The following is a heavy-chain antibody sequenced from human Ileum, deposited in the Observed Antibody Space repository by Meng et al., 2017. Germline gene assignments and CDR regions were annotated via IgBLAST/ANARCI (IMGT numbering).Heavy chain of an antibody. D-gene: IGHD7-27*01. CDR1: GGSVSSQSYQ. J-gene: IGHJ4*02. Sequence: SETLSLTCIVSGGSVSSQSYQWSWVRQPPGKGLEWIGFWDTNYNPSLKSRVTISLDTSRNQFSLKLSSVTAADTAVYYCARDYWGSLDHWGQGILVTV. CDR3: ARDYWGSLDH. V-gene: IGHV4-61*01. CDR2: WDT.